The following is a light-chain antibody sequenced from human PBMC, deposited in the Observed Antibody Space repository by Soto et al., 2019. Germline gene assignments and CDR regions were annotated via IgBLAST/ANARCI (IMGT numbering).Light chain of an antibody. V-gene: IGKV3-20*01. CDR1: QTVRNNY. J-gene: IGKJ1*01. CDR2: DAS. Sequence: EFVLTQSPGTLSLSPGERATLSCRASQTVRNNYLAWYQQKPGQAPRLLIYDASSRATGIPDRFSGGGSGTDFTLTISRLEPEDFAVYYCQQFSSSLWTFGQGTKVDIK. CDR3: QQFSSSLWT.